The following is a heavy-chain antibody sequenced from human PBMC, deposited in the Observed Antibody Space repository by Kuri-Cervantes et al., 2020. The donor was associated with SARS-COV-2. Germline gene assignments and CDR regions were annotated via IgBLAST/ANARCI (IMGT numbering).Heavy chain of an antibody. V-gene: IGHV3-23*01. D-gene: IGHD3-16*02. J-gene: IGHJ4*02. Sequence: ETLSLTCAASGFTFSSYAMSWVRQAPGKGLEWVSAISGSGGSTYYADSVKGRFTISRDNSKNTLYLQMNSLRAEDTAVYYCARWGHGVYDYVWGSYRPLYFDYWGQGTLVTVSS. CDR2: ISGSGGST. CDR1: GFTFSSYA. CDR3: ARWGHGVYDYVWGSYRPLYFDY.